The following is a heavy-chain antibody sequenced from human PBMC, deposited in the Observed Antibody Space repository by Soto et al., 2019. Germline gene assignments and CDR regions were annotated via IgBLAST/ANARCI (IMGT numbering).Heavy chain of an antibody. CDR1: GGSMCSGGYY. D-gene: IGHD2-21*01. Sequence: SETLSLNCSLSGGSMCSGGYYWTWIRQHAGKGLEWIGYIYYSGSTYYNPSLKSRVTISVDTSKNQFSLKLSSVTAADTAVYYCARERPQRGQVWWGQGTLVTVSS. J-gene: IGHJ4*02. CDR2: IYYSGST. CDR3: ARERPQRGQVW. V-gene: IGHV4-31*03.